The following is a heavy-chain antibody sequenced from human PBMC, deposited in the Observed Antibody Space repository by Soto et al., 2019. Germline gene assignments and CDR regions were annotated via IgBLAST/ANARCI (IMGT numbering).Heavy chain of an antibody. CDR2: INHSGST. CDR3: ARGRWLRSAFDY. Sequence: QVQLQQWGAGLLKPSETLSLTCAVYGGSFSGYYWSWIRQPPGKGLEWIGEINHSGSTNYNPSIKSRVTISVDTSKNQFSLKLSSVTAAETAVYYCARGRWLRSAFDYWGPGTLVTVSS. D-gene: IGHD5-12*01. J-gene: IGHJ4*02. CDR1: GGSFSGYY. V-gene: IGHV4-34*01.